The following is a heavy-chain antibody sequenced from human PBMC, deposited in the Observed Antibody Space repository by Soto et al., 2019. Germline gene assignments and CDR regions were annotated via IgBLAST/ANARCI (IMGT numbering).Heavy chain of an antibody. V-gene: IGHV1-2*04. CDR2: INPNSGGT. CDR1: GYTFTGYY. J-gene: IGHJ6*02. CDR3: ARGVPAAITYYYYYGMDV. Sequence: SVKVSCKASGYTFTGYYMHWVRQAPVQGLEWMGWINPNSGGTNYAQKFQGWVTMTRDTSISTAYMELSRLRSDDTAVYYCARGVPAAITYYYYYGMDVWGQGTTVTVSS. D-gene: IGHD2-2*02.